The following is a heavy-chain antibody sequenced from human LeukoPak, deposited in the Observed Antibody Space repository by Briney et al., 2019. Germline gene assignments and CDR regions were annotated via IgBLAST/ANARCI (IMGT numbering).Heavy chain of an antibody. Sequence: RPGGSLRLSCAASGFTFSSYSMNWVRQAPGKGLEWVSSITSSSSYIYHADSVKGRFTISRDNAKNSLYLQMNSLRAEDTAVYYCASTRNNLGDYWGQGTLVTVSS. D-gene: IGHD1-14*01. J-gene: IGHJ4*02. CDR1: GFTFSSYS. CDR3: ASTRNNLGDY. V-gene: IGHV3-21*01. CDR2: ITSSSSYI.